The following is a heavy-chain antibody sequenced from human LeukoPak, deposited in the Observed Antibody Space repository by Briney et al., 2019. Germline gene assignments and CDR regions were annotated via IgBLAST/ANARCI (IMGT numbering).Heavy chain of an antibody. CDR2: ISGSGGST. D-gene: IGHD6-13*01. Sequence: GGSLRLSCAASGFTASSNYMSWVRQAPGKGLEWVSAISGSGGSTYYADSVKGRFTISRDNSKNTLYLQMNSLRAEDTAVYYCAKVVTGYFDYWGQGTLVTVSS. V-gene: IGHV3-23*01. J-gene: IGHJ4*02. CDR3: AKVVTGYFDY. CDR1: GFTASSNY.